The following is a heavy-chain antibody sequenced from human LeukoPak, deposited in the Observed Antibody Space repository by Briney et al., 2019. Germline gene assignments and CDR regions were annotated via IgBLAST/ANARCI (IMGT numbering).Heavy chain of an antibody. D-gene: IGHD1-14*01. V-gene: IGHV3-11*04. J-gene: IGHJ4*01. CDR3: VITAGPPIDH. Sequence: GGTLRLSCTASGITFSDYYMNWIRHAPGKGLVWLSFISRGSSPIYYADSVKGRFTISRDNAKNSLYLQMNSLRVEDTAMYYCVITAGPPIDHWGQGALVTVSS. CDR2: ISRGSSPI. CDR1: GITFSDYY.